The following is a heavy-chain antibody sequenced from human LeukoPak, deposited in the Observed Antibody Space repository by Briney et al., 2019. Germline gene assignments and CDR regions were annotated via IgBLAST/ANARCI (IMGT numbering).Heavy chain of an antibody. V-gene: IGHV4-59*01. CDR3: ARVTIILGYCSGGSCYSSRIDP. CDR2: IYYSGTT. D-gene: IGHD2-15*01. Sequence: PSETLSLTCTVSGGSISSYYWSWIRQPPGKGLEWIGYIYYSGTTNYNPSLKSRVTISVDTSKNQFSLKLSSVTAADTAVYYCARVTIILGYCSGGSCYSSRIDPWGQGTLVTVSS. J-gene: IGHJ5*02. CDR1: GGSISSYY.